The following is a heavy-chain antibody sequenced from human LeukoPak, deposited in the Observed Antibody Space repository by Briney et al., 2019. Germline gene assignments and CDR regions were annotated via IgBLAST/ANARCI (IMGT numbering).Heavy chain of an antibody. J-gene: IGHJ4*02. CDR1: GFTFSSYG. D-gene: IGHD3-10*01. V-gene: IGHV3-30*02. CDR3: ARDSGTGRLADF. CDR2: IRYDGSNK. Sequence: QTGGSLRLSCAASGFTFSSYGMHWVRQAPGKGLEWVAFIRYDGSNKYYADSEKGRFTISRDNSKNTLYLQMNSLRAEDTAVYYCARDSGTGRLADFWGQGTLVTVSS.